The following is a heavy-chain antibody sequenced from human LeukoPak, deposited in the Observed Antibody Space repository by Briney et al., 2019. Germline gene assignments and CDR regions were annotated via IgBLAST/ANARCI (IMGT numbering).Heavy chain of an antibody. V-gene: IGHV1-2*02. CDR3: ASSIVYCSSTSCYFN. CDR2: INPNSGGT. J-gene: IGHJ4*02. Sequence: GASVKVSCKASGYTFTGYFMHWVRQAPGQGLEWMGWINPNSGGTNYAQKFQGRVTMTRDTSISTAYMELSRLRSDDTAVYYCASSIVYCSSTSCYFNWGQGTPVTVSS. CDR1: GYTFTGYF. D-gene: IGHD2-2*01.